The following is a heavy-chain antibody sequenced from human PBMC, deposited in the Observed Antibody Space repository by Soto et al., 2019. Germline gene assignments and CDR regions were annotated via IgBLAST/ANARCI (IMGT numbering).Heavy chain of an antibody. Sequence: ASVKVSCKASGYTFTSYCMHWVRQAPGQGLEWMGIINPSGGSTSYAQKFQGRVTMTRDTSTSTVYMELSSLRSEDTAVYYCAREVVLMVYAGAFDIWGQGTMVTVSS. CDR2: INPSGGST. CDR3: AREVVLMVYAGAFDI. V-gene: IGHV1-46*01. D-gene: IGHD2-8*01. J-gene: IGHJ3*02. CDR1: GYTFTSYC.